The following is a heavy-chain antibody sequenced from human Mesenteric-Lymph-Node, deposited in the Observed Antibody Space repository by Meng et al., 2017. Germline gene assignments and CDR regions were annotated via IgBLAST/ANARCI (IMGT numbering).Heavy chain of an antibody. CDR2: INHSGST. V-gene: IGHV4-34*02. CDR1: GGSFSDYY. J-gene: IGHJ4*02. Sequence: QVQLQQWGAGLLKHLETLSLTCAVDGGSFSDYYWTWIRQPPGKGLEWIGGINHSGSTNYNPSLKSRVTISVETSKNQFSLKLTSVTAADTAVYYCASFPPPGKQWLVTDYWGQGTLVTVSS. D-gene: IGHD6-19*01. CDR3: ASFPPPGKQWLVTDY.